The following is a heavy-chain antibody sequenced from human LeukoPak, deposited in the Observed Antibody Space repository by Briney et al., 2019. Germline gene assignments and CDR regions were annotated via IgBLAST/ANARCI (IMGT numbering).Heavy chain of an antibody. CDR1: GDTYSSYG. CDR3: AREGTTRNSIWFDG. J-gene: IGHJ5*02. D-gene: IGHD1-7*01. V-gene: IGHV1-18*01. Sequence: ASVKASCTVSGDTYSSYGISRGGRAPGQGLEWMGWISAYNGNTNYAQKLQGRVTMTTDTSTSTANTELRSLRSDDTAGYNCAREGTTRNSIWFDGWVQRTLVTVSS. CDR2: ISAYNGNT.